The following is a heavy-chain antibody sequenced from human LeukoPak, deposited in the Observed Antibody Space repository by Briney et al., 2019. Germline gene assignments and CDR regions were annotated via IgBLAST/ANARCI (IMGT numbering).Heavy chain of an antibody. J-gene: IGHJ4*02. CDR2: INHSGST. D-gene: IGHD3-10*01. CDR3: ALGSVRGVIPPFDY. CDR1: GGSFGGYY. V-gene: IGHV4-34*01. Sequence: SETLSLTCAVYGGSFGGYYWSWIRQPPGKGLEWIGEINHSGSTNYNPSLKSRVTISVDTSKNQFSLKLSSVTAADTAVYYCALGSVRGVIPPFDYGGQGTRVTVSS.